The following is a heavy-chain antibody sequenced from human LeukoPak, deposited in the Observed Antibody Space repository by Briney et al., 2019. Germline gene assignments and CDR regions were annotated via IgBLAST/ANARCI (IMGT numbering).Heavy chain of an antibody. V-gene: IGHV3-74*01. J-gene: IGHJ4*02. CDR2: INEDGSST. D-gene: IGHD3-10*01. CDR3: TTDTFGARDS. CDR1: GYTFSRYW. Sequence: GGSLRLSCAASGYTFSRYWMHWVRQGPGKGLVWVSRINEDGSSTSYAESVRGRFTISRDNAKNTLYLQMNSLRAEDAAVYYCTTDTFGARDSWGQGALVTVSS.